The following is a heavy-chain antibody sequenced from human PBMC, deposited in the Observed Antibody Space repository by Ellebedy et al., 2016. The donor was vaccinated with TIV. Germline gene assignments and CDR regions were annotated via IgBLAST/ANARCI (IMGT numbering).Heavy chain of an antibody. J-gene: IGHJ6*03. CDR3: ARVGPELITVDAYYYYMDV. Sequence: SETLSLTCTVSGGSISSYYWSWIRQPSGKGLEWIGYIYYSGSTKYNPSLESRVTISVDTSENQVSLKLSPVTAADTAVYYCARVGPELITVDAYYYYMDVWGKGTTVTVSS. CDR1: GGSISSYY. V-gene: IGHV4-59*01. D-gene: IGHD4-11*01. CDR2: IYYSGST.